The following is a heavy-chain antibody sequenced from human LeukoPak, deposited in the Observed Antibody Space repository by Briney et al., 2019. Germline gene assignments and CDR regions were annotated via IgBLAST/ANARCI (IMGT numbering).Heavy chain of an antibody. V-gene: IGHV3-7*04. J-gene: IGHJ4*02. CDR3: ARVVGTDEGADY. D-gene: IGHD1-7*01. CDR1: GFTFRNYW. Sequence: GGSLRLSCAASGFTFRNYWMNWVREAPGKGLEWVANIKPDGSEKRYVDSVKGRFTISRDNAKNSLYLQMNSLRAEDTAVYYCARVVGTDEGADYWGQGTLVTVSS. CDR2: IKPDGSEK.